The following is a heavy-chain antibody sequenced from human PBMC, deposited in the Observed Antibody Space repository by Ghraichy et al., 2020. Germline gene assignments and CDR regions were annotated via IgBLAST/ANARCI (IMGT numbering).Heavy chain of an antibody. D-gene: IGHD6-19*01. V-gene: IGHV3-7*01. CDR3: AKNIVVAGKILYFYYGMDV. CDR2: IKQDGTEE. CDR1: GFPFRGYW. J-gene: IGHJ6*02. Sequence: GESLNISCAASGFPFRGYWMTWVRQAPGKGLEWVASIKQDGTEEKYLDSVKGRFTISRDNPKNSLYLQMDSLRTEDTAVYYCAKNIVVAGKILYFYYGMDVWGQGTTFTVSS.